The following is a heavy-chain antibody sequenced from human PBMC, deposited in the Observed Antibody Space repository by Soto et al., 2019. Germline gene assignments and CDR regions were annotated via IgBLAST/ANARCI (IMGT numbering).Heavy chain of an antibody. Sequence: PGGSLRLSCAASGFIFSGYGMHWVRQAPGKWLEWVAVISFDGNYKYYADSVKGRFTVSRDNPRNTLYLQMSSLRVEDTAVYYCARPYSSNSNWFGPWGQGXLVTVYS. V-gene: IGHV3-30*03. CDR2: ISFDGNYK. CDR1: GFIFSGYG. J-gene: IGHJ5*02. D-gene: IGHD6-19*01. CDR3: ARPYSSNSNWFGP.